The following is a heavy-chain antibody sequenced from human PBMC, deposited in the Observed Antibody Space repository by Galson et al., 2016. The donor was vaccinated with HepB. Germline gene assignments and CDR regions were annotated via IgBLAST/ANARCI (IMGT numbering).Heavy chain of an antibody. Sequence: SETLSLTCTVSGGSITSDYWSWIRQPPGKGLEWIGEINHSGSTNYNPSLKSRVTISVDTSKSQFSLRLTSVTAADTAVYYCERGGGFVVVPTARARHYHYMDVWGNGTTVTVYS. CDR1: GGSITSDY. D-gene: IGHD2-2*01. J-gene: IGHJ6*03. V-gene: IGHV4-34*01. CDR2: INHSGST. CDR3: ERGGGFVVVPTARARHYHYMDV.